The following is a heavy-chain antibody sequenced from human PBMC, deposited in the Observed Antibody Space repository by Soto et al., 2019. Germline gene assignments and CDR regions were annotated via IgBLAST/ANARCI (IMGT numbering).Heavy chain of an antibody. CDR3: ARLAARPRDWFDP. J-gene: IGHJ5*02. CDR1: GGSISSYY. Sequence: PSEAVSLTCTVSGGSISSYYWSWIRQPPGKGLEWIGYIYYSGSTNYNPSLKSRVTISVDTSKNQFSLKLSSVTAADTAVYYCARLAARPRDWFDPWGQGTLVTVSS. V-gene: IGHV4-59*01. D-gene: IGHD6-6*01. CDR2: IYYSGST.